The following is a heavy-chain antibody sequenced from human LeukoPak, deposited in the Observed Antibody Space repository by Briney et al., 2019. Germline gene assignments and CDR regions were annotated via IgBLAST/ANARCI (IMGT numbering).Heavy chain of an antibody. Sequence: SETLSLTCAVSGASISSANWWSWVRQPPGKGLEWIGEIYHSGNTSYNPSLKSRVTISVDKSENQFSLKLNSLTAADTAVYYCARRPLEVGGNYYFDYWGQGTLVTVSS. CDR2: IYHSGNT. CDR3: ARRPLEVGGNYYFDY. V-gene: IGHV4-4*02. J-gene: IGHJ4*02. D-gene: IGHD1-26*01. CDR1: GASISSANW.